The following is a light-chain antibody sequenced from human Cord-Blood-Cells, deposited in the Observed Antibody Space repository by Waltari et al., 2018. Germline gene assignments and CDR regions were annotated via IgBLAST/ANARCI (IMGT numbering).Light chain of an antibody. J-gene: IGKJ3*01. V-gene: IGKV1-27*01. CDR3: QKYNSAHGIFT. Sequence: DIQMTQSPSSLSASVGDRVTITCRASQGISNYLAWYQQKPGKVPKLLIYAASTLQSGVPSRFSGSGSGTDFTLTISSLQPEDVATYYWQKYNSAHGIFTFGPGTKVDIK. CDR2: AAS. CDR1: QGISNY.